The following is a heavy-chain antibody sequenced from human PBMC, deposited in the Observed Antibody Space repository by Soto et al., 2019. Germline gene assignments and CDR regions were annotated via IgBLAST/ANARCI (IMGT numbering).Heavy chain of an antibody. D-gene: IGHD2-2*01. CDR2: ISGGGGST. V-gene: IGHV3-23*01. CDR3: ARPNLYCSSTSCYDY. CDR1: VFSFGSYA. Sequence: WLSLGLSCAASVFSFGSYALSWVRQAPGKVLEWVSAISGGGGSTYNADSVKGRFTISRDNSKNTLYLQMNSLRAGDTAVYYCARPNLYCSSTSCYDYWGQGILVTVHS. J-gene: IGHJ4*02.